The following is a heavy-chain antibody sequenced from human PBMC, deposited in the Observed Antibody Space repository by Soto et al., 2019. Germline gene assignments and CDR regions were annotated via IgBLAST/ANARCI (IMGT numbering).Heavy chain of an antibody. CDR1: GYTFTSYA. Sequence: ASVKVSCKASGYTFTSYAMHWVRQAPGQRLEWMGWINAGNGNTKYSQKFQGRVTITRDTSASTAYMELSSLRSEDTAVYYCARDYRGNGWYCIDYWGQGTLVTVSS. V-gene: IGHV1-3*01. CDR2: INAGNGNT. D-gene: IGHD6-19*01. J-gene: IGHJ4*02. CDR3: ARDYRGNGWYCIDY.